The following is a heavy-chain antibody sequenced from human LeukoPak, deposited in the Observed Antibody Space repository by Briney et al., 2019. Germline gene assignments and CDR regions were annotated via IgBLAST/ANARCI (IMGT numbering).Heavy chain of an antibody. D-gene: IGHD1-26*01. Sequence: GGSLRLSCAASGFTFSSHWMHWVRQAPGKGLVWVSRINGDGSNTTYADSVKGRFTISRDNAKNSLYLQMNSLRAEDTAVYYCAREVGAVSPYFDYWGQGTLVTVSS. J-gene: IGHJ4*02. CDR1: GFTFSSHW. CDR3: AREVGAVSPYFDY. CDR2: INGDGSNT. V-gene: IGHV3-74*03.